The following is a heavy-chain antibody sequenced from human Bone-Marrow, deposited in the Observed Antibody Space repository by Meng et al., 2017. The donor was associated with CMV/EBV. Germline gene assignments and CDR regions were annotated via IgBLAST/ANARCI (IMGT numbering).Heavy chain of an antibody. CDR2: ISGSGGST. V-gene: IGHV3-23*01. J-gene: IGHJ2*01. CDR3: AKDVRKGYCSSTSCYYLVWYFDL. D-gene: IGHD2-2*01. Sequence: MSWVRQAPGKGLEWVSAISGSGGSTYYADSVKGRFTISRDNSKNTLYLQMNSLRAEDTAVYYCAKDVRKGYCSSTSCYYLVWYFDLWGRGTLVTVSS.